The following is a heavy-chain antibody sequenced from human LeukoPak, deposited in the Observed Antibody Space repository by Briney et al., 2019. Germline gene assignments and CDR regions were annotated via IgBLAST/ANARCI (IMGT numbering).Heavy chain of an antibody. V-gene: IGHV3-53*01. J-gene: IGHJ4*02. Sequence: GGSLRLSCAASGFSVSSNYMSWVRQAPGKGLEWLSIIYSDGTTYYADSVKGRFTISRDNSKNTLYLQMNSLRAEDTAVYYCAKDQRPVYYDSSGYQSDYWGQGTLVTVSS. D-gene: IGHD3-22*01. CDR3: AKDQRPVYYDSSGYQSDY. CDR1: GFSVSSNY. CDR2: IYSDGTT.